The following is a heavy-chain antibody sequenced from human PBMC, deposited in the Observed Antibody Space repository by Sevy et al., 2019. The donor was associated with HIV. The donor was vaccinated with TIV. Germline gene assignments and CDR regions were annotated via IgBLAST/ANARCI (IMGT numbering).Heavy chain of an antibody. CDR3: ATGFWQQWLVRSPQFDY. D-gene: IGHD6-19*01. CDR2: FDPEDGET. CDR1: GYTLTELS. V-gene: IGHV1-24*01. Sequence: ASVKVSCKVSGYTLTELSMHWVRQAPGKGLEWMGGFDPEDGETIYAQKFQGRVTMTGDTSTNTAYMGLSSLGFEDTAVYYCATGFWQQWLVRSPQFDYWGQGTLVTVSS. J-gene: IGHJ4*02.